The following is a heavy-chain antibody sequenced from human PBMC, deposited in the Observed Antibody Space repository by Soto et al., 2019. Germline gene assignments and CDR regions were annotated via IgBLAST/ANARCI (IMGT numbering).Heavy chain of an antibody. Sequence: SETLSLTCTVSGGSVSSGSYYWSWIRQPPGRGLEWIGYIYYSGSTNYNPSLKSRVTISVDTSKNQFSLKLSSVTAADTAVYYCARDYYDSSGPSLAYWGQGTLVTVAS. J-gene: IGHJ4*02. CDR2: IYYSGST. V-gene: IGHV4-61*01. D-gene: IGHD3-22*01. CDR1: GGSVSSGSYY. CDR3: ARDYYDSSGPSLAY.